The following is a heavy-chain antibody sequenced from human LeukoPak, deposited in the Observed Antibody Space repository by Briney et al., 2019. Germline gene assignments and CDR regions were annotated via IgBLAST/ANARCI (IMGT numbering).Heavy chain of an antibody. CDR2: INHSGST. Sequence: SETLSLTCAVYGGSFSGYYWSWIRQPPGKGLEWIGEINHSGSTNYNPSLKSRVTISVDTSKNQFSLKLSSVTAADTAVYYCARVRFSGSYYGCDYWGQGTLVTVSS. D-gene: IGHD1-26*01. V-gene: IGHV4-34*01. J-gene: IGHJ4*02. CDR3: ARVRFSGSYYGCDY. CDR1: GGSFSGYY.